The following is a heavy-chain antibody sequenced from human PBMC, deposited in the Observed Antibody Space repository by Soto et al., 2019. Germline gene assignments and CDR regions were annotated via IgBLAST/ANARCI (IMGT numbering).Heavy chain of an antibody. Sequence: GASVKVSCKASGYTFTSRYMHWVRQAPGQGLEWMGIINPSDGSTTYAQKFQGRFTISRDNSKNTLYLQMNSLRAEDTAVYYCAKDLNDIVVVPAAMHYYYYGMDVWGQGTTVTVSS. J-gene: IGHJ6*02. CDR1: GYTFTSRY. CDR2: INPSDGST. CDR3: AKDLNDIVVVPAAMHYYYYGMDV. D-gene: IGHD2-2*01. V-gene: IGHV1-46*01.